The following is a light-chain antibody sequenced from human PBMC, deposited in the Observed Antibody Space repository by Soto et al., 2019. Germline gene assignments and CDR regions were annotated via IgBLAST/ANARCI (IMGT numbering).Light chain of an antibody. V-gene: IGLV2-14*01. CDR1: SGDIGLSNY. Sequence: QSALTQPASVSGSPGQSITVSCTGTSGDIGLSNYISWYQQHPGKAPKLIIYEVSNRPSGVSNRFSGSKSGNTASLSISGLQAEDGADYYCNSYSCGNTLWVFGGGTKLTVL. CDR2: EVS. J-gene: IGLJ3*02. CDR3: NSYSCGNTLWV.